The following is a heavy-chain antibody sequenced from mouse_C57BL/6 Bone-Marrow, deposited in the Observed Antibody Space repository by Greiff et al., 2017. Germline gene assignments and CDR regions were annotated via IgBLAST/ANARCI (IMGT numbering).Heavy chain of an antibody. V-gene: IGHV1-75*01. CDR2: IFPGSGST. CDR1: GYTFTDYY. D-gene: IGHD1-1*01. Sequence: VKLVESGPELVKPGASVKISCKASGYTFTDYYINWVKQRPGQGLEWIGWIFPGSGSTYYNEKFKGKATLTVDKSSSTAYMLLSSLTSEDSAVYFCARGGGSSPYGYFDVWGTGTTVTVSS. J-gene: IGHJ1*03. CDR3: ARGGGSSPYGYFDV.